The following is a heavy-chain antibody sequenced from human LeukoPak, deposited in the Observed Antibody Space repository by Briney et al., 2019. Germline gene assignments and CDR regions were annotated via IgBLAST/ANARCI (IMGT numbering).Heavy chain of an antibody. CDR2: IRSKTSSYAT. CDR1: GFTFSSYG. V-gene: IGHV3-73*01. D-gene: IGHD2-15*01. CDR3: TVNYCSGGSCYML. J-gene: IGHJ4*02. Sequence: GWSLRLSCAASGFTFSSYGMSWVRQAPGKGLEWVGRIRSKTSSYATAYTASVKGRFTISRDDSKNTAYLQMNSLKTEDTTVYYCTVNYCSGGSCYMLWGQGTLVTVSS.